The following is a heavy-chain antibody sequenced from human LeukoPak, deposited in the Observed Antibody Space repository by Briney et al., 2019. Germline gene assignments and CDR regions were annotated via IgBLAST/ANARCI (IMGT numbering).Heavy chain of an antibody. CDR3: ARDLDRTTVQLFGY. V-gene: IGHV3-21*01. D-gene: IGHD4-11*01. CDR1: GFTFSSFS. J-gene: IGHJ4*02. CDR2: ISSSSSYI. Sequence: GGSLRLSCAASGFTFSSFSINWVRQAPGKGLGPVSSISSSSSYIYYADSVKGRFTISRDNAKNSLYLQMNSLRAEDTAVYYCARDLDRTTVQLFGYWGQGTLVTVSS.